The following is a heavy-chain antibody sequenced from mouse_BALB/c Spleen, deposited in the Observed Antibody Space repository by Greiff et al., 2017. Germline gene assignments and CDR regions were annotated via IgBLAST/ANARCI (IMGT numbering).Heavy chain of an antibody. CDR1: GYTFTSYW. V-gene: IGHV1S22*01. CDR2: IYPGSGST. J-gene: IGHJ4*01. CDR3: TRSRYDDGDAMDY. Sequence: LQQPGSELVRPGASVKLSCKASGYTFTSYWMHWVKQRHGQGLEWIGNIYPGSGSTNYDEKFKSKGTLTVDTSSSTAYMHLSSLTSEDSAVYDCTRSRYDDGDAMDYGGQGTSVTVSS. D-gene: IGHD2-14*01.